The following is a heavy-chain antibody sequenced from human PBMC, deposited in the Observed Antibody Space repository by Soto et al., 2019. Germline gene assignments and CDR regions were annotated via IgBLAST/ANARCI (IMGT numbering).Heavy chain of an antibody. V-gene: IGHV4-34*01. CDR1: GGSFSGYY. CDR3: ARVPAGYCSSTSCHRGGFDY. D-gene: IGHD2-2*01. J-gene: IGHJ4*02. Sequence: SETLSLTCAVYGGSFSGYYWSWIRQPPGKGLEWIGEINHSGSTNYNPSLKSRVTISVDTSKNQFSLKLSSVTAADTAVYYCARVPAGYCSSTSCHRGGFDYWGQGTMVTVSA. CDR2: INHSGST.